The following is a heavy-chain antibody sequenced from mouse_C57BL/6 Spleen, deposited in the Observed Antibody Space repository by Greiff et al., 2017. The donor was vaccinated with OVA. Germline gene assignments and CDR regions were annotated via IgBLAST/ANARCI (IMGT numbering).Heavy chain of an antibody. V-gene: IGHV1-59*01. CDR2: IDPSDSYT. CDR1: GYTFTSYW. J-gene: IGHJ2*01. CDR3: ALIYYYGSSYYFDD. D-gene: IGHD1-1*01. Sequence: QVQLQQPGAELVRPGTSVKLSCKASGYTFTSYWMHWVKQRPGQGLEWIGVIDPSDSYTNYNQKFKGKATLTVDTSSRTAYMQLSSLTSEDSAVYYCALIYYYGSSYYFDDWGQGTTLTVSS.